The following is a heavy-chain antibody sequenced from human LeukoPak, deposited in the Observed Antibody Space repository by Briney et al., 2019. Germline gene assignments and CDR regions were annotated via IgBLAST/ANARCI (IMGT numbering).Heavy chain of an antibody. J-gene: IGHJ4*02. CDR2: ISSSGSTI. Sequence: GGSLRLSCAASGFTFSDYYMSWIRQAPGKGLEWVSYISSSGSTIYYADSVKGRFTISRDNAKNSLYLQMNSLRAEDTALYYCAKDVSSSGYYFDYWGQGTLVTVSS. V-gene: IGHV3-11*01. CDR1: GFTFSDYY. CDR3: AKDVSSSGYYFDY. D-gene: IGHD2-15*01.